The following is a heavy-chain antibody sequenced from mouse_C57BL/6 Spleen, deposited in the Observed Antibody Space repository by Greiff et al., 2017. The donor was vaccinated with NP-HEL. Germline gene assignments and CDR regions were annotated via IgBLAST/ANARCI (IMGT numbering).Heavy chain of an antibody. CDR1: GYAFSSYW. D-gene: IGHD1-1*02. V-gene: IGHV1-80*01. Sequence: VKLQESGAELVKPGASVKISCKASGYAFSSYWMNWVKQRPGKGLEWIGQIYPGDGDTNYNGKFKGKATLTADKSSSTAYMQLSSLTSEDSAAYFCARGGSPAYFDYWGQGTTLTVSS. CDR3: ARGGSPAYFDY. J-gene: IGHJ2*01. CDR2: IYPGDGDT.